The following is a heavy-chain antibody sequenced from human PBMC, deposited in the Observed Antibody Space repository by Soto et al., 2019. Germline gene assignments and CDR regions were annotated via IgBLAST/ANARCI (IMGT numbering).Heavy chain of an antibody. CDR1: GGSITNYY. V-gene: IGHV4-59*08. D-gene: IGHD3-10*01. CDR3: ARHGFGPLHGLVDV. J-gene: IGHJ6*02. CDR2: INYDGYS. Sequence: QVQLQESGPGLVKPSETLSLTCTVSGGSITNYYCSWFRQPPGKGLEWIGYINYDGYSAYNLSLNGRGTLSMDASKTQFSLMLEAVTATDTAVYYCARHGFGPLHGLVDVWGPGTTVIVSS.